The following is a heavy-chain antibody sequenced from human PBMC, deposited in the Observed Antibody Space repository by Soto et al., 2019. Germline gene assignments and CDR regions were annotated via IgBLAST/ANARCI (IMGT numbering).Heavy chain of an antibody. Sequence: SETLSLTCTVSGGSISSYYWSWIRQPPGKGLEWIGYIYYSGSTNYNPSLKSRVTISVDTSKNQFSLKLSSVTAADTAVYYCARGHLTWIDAFDIWGQGTMVTVSS. D-gene: IGHD5-12*01. CDR3: ARGHLTWIDAFDI. CDR1: GGSISSYY. CDR2: IYYSGST. V-gene: IGHV4-59*13. J-gene: IGHJ3*02.